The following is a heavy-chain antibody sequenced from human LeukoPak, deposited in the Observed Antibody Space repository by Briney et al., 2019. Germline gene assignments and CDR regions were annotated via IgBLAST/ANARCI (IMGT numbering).Heavy chain of an antibody. CDR3: ARGIVGASFDP. Sequence: SKTLSLTCTVSGGSISSYYWSWIRQPPGKGLEWIGYIYYSGSTNYNPSLKSRVTISVDTSKNQFSLKLSSVTAADTAVYYCARGIVGASFDPWGQGTLVTVSS. V-gene: IGHV4-59*01. CDR1: GGSISSYY. J-gene: IGHJ5*02. CDR2: IYYSGST. D-gene: IGHD1-26*01.